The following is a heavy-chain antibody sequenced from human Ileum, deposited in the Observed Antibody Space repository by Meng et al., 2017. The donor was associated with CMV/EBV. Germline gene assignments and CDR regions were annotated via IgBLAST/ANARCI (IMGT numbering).Heavy chain of an antibody. D-gene: IGHD1-26*01. Sequence: SGYTFTTYGINWVRQATGQGLEWMGWMNPNSGNTGYAQKFQGRVTITRNTSISTAYMELSSLGSEDTAVYYCARDLSGTYVGGWFDSWGQGTLVTVSS. J-gene: IGHJ5*01. CDR1: GYTFTTYG. CDR3: ARDLSGTYVGGWFDS. V-gene: IGHV1-8*01. CDR2: MNPNSGNT.